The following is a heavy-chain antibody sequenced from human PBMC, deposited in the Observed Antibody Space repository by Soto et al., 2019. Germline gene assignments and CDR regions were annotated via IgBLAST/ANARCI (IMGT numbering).Heavy chain of an antibody. V-gene: IGHV1-69*06. D-gene: IGHD3-10*01. J-gene: IGHJ4*02. CDR2: IIPLYGTV. CDR3: ARVRVIRGVIPSHFGL. CDR1: GGTFNSNG. Sequence: QAHLAQSGAEVKKPGSSVTVSCKASGGTFNSNGITWVRQAPGQGLDGMEVIIPLYGTVNNAQKSQGRVPITADKSTSTAYMDLNSLRSDDTAVYYCARVRVIRGVIPSHFGLWGQGTLVTVSS.